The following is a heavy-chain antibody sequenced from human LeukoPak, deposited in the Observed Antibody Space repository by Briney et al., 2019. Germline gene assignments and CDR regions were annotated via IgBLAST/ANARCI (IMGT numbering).Heavy chain of an antibody. J-gene: IGHJ4*02. CDR1: GFTFNNYP. D-gene: IGHD1-1*01. CDR2: INGGDNGDNT. Sequence: GGSLTLSCAASGFTFNNYPMTWVRQAPARGLPGVATINGGDNGDNTYYADSVKGRFTVSRDNSKNTVYLQMNSLRVEDTAVYYCARDGIQLPDTLDYWGLGTLVTVSS. V-gene: IGHV3-23*01. CDR3: ARDGIQLPDTLDY.